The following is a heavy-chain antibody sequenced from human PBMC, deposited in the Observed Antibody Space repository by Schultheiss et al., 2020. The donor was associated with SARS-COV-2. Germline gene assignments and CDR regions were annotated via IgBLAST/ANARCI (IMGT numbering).Heavy chain of an antibody. J-gene: IGHJ6*03. Sequence: GGSLRLSCAASGFNFSSDAMSWVRQAPGMGLEWVSAISGSGGSTYYADSLKGRFTISRDNSKNTVYLQVYSLRAEDTAVYYCAKDPYYYYYMDVWGKGTTVTVAS. CDR2: ISGSGGST. CDR3: AKDPYYYYYMDV. V-gene: IGHV3-23*01. CDR1: GFNFSSDA.